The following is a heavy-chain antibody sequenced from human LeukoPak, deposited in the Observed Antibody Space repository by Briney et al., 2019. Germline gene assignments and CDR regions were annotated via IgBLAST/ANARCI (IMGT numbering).Heavy chain of an antibody. Sequence: GASVKVSCKASGYTFTNYGLSWVRQAPGQGLEWMGWIGVYKNKTNYAQKFQGRVTLTADTATSTAYIELRSLTYDDTAVYYCARDSCKSVSCYDTFDLWGQGTKVAVSS. J-gene: IGHJ3*01. CDR1: GYTFTNYG. D-gene: IGHD2-2*01. CDR3: ARDSCKSVSCYDTFDL. V-gene: IGHV1-18*01. CDR2: IGVYKNKT.